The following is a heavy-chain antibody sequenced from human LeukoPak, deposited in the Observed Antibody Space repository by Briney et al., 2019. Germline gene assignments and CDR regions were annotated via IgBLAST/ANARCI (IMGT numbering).Heavy chain of an antibody. CDR1: GGTFSSYA. Sequence: SVKVSCKASGGTFSSYAISWVRQAPGQGLEWMGGIIPIFGTANYAQKFQGRVTITTDESTSTAYMELSSLRSEDTDVYYCARSVRDCSYCGGDCYTLGYWGQRTLVTVSS. CDR3: ARSVRDCSYCGGDCYTLGY. V-gene: IGHV1-69*05. D-gene: IGHD2-21*02. J-gene: IGHJ4*02. CDR2: IIPIFGTA.